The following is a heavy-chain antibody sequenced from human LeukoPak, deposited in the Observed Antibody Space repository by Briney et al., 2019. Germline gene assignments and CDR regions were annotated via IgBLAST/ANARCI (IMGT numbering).Heavy chain of an antibody. Sequence: PGGSLRLSCAASGLTFSRYAMHWVRQAPGKGLEWVAFIRYDGSNKYYADSVKGRFTISRDNSKNTLYLQMNSLRAEDTAVYYCAKCGPQDGDYGYFDYWGQGTLVTVSS. D-gene: IGHD4-17*01. CDR3: AKCGPQDGDYGYFDY. J-gene: IGHJ4*02. CDR1: GLTFSRYA. CDR2: IRYDGSNK. V-gene: IGHV3-30*02.